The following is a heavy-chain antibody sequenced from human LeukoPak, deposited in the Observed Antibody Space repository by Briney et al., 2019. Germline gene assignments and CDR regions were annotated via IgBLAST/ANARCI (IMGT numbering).Heavy chain of an antibody. J-gene: IGHJ4*02. CDR1: GFTFSSYA. D-gene: IGHD3-22*01. CDR3: ARVLSPNYYDSSGYVY. CDR2: IKQDGSEK. Sequence: GGSLRLSCAASGFTFSSYAMSWVRQAPGKGLEWVANIKQDGSEKYYVDSVKGRFTISRDNAKNSLYLQMNSLRAEDTAVYYCARVLSPNYYDSSGYVYWGQGTLVTVSS. V-gene: IGHV3-7*01.